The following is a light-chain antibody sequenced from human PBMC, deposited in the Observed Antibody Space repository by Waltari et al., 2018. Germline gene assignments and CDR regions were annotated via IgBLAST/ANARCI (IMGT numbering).Light chain of an antibody. Sequence: DIVMTQSPDSLAVSLGERATINCKSSQSVLYSANSKNYLAWFQQKPGQPPKLLIHWASTRESGVPDRFIGSGSGTDFTLTISSLQPEDFATYYCQQSYSTPITFGQGTRLEIK. CDR2: WAS. V-gene: IGKV4-1*01. CDR1: QSVLYSANSKNY. J-gene: IGKJ5*01. CDR3: QQSYSTPIT.